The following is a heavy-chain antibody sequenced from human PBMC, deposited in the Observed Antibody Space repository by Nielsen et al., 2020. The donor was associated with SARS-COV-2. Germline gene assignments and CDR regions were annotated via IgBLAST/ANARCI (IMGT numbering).Heavy chain of an antibody. CDR1: GFTFSSYG. Sequence: GESLKISCAASGFTFSSYGMHWVRQAPGKGLEWVAVISYDGSNKYYADSVKGRFTISRDNSKNTLYLQMNSLRAEDTALYHCASLAIAVAGSGYYYGMDVWGQGTTVTVSS. J-gene: IGHJ6*02. CDR2: ISYDGSNK. CDR3: ASLAIAVAGSGYYYGMDV. V-gene: IGHV3-30*03. D-gene: IGHD6-19*01.